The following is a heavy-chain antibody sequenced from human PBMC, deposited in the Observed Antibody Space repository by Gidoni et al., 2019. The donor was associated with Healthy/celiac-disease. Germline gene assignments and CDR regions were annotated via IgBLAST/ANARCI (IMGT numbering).Heavy chain of an antibody. CDR1: GGSISSSSYY. CDR2: IYYSGST. CDR3: ARWALPYYFDY. Sequence: QLQLQESGPGLVKPSETLSLTCTVSGGSISSSSYYWGWIRQPPGKGLEWIGSIYYSGSTDYNPSLKSRVTISVDTSKNQFSLKLSSVTAADTAVYYCARWALPYYFDYWGQGTLVTVSS. V-gene: IGHV4-39*01. J-gene: IGHJ4*02.